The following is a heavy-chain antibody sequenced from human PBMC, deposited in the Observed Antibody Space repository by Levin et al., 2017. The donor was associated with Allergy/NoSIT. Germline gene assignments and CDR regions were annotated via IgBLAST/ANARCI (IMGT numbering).Heavy chain of an antibody. CDR2: IIPIFGKP. D-gene: IGHD2-8*01. V-gene: IGHV1-69*13. CDR3: ATALYCTSGVCHDY. J-gene: IGHJ4*02. Sequence: SVKVSCKASGGTFSSYAINWVRQAPGQGLEWMGSIIPIFGKPNYAQKFQGRVTITADESTSSLYLHLSSLTSEDTAVYYCATALYCTSGVCHDYWGQGTLVTVSS. CDR1: GGTFSSYA.